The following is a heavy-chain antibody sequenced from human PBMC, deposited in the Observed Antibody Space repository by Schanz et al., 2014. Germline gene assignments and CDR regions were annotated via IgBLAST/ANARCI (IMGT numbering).Heavy chain of an antibody. CDR2: INQSGRA. V-gene: IGHV4-34*01. CDR3: ARPSSVVGITGWFDT. D-gene: IGHD3-22*01. Sequence: QVQLQQWGAGLLKPSETLSLSCAVYGGSLSGYYWGWVRQPPRKGLEWIGEINQSGRASYNPSLKSRVTISLDTSKNQFSLKLPSVTAADTAVYYCARPSSVVGITGWFDTWGQGTLVTVSS. J-gene: IGHJ5*02. CDR1: GGSLSGYY.